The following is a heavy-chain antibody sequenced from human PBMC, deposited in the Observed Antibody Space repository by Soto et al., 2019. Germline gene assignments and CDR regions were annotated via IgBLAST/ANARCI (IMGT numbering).Heavy chain of an antibody. J-gene: IGHJ5*02. CDR1: GGSISSYY. Sequence: TLSLTCTVSGGSISSYYWSWIRQPPGKGLEWIGYIYYSGSTNYNPSLKSRVTISVDTSKNQFSLKLSSVTAADTAVYYCARDIAAATWFDPWGQGTLVTVSS. V-gene: IGHV4-59*01. D-gene: IGHD6-13*01. CDR3: ARDIAAATWFDP. CDR2: IYYSGST.